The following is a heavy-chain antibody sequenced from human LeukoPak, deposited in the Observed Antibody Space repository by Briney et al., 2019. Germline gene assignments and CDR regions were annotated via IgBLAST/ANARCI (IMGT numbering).Heavy chain of an antibody. Sequence: PGGSLRLSCAASGFTFSSYAMSWVRQAPGVGLKWVSAITGSGCDTWHADSVAGRFTISRDNSKNTLYLQMNGLRADDTAVYYCAKGSGSSRPYYFDYWGQGTLVTVSS. CDR1: GFTFSSYA. D-gene: IGHD3-10*01. J-gene: IGHJ4*02. CDR2: ITGSGCDT. CDR3: AKGSGSSRPYYFDY. V-gene: IGHV3-23*01.